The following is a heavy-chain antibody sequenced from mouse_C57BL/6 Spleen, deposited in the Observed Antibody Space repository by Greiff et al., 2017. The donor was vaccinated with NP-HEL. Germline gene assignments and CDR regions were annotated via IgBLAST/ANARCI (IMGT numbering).Heavy chain of an antibody. CDR2: IDPSDSYT. Sequence: VQLQQSGAELVRPGTSVKLSCKASGYTFTSYWMHWVKQRPGQGLEWIGVIDPSDSYTNYNQKFKGKATLTVDTSSSTAYMQLSSLTSEDSAVYYCAPYGYDGWFAYWGQGTLVTVSA. V-gene: IGHV1-59*01. J-gene: IGHJ3*01. CDR3: APYGYDGWFAY. D-gene: IGHD2-2*01. CDR1: GYTFTSYW.